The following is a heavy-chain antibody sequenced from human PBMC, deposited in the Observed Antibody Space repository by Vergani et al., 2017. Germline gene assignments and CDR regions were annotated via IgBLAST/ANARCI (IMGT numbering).Heavy chain of an antibody. CDR3: AGGGADYYDSSGWYY. CDR2: IYTSGST. Sequence: QVQLQESGPELVKPSQTLSLTCTVSGGSISSGNYYWSWIRQPAGKGLEWIGRIYTSGSTNYNPSLKIRVTISVDTSKNQFSLKLSSVTAPDTAVYYCAGGGADYYDSSGWYYWGQGTLVTVSS. CDR1: GGSISSGNYY. J-gene: IGHJ4*02. D-gene: IGHD3-22*01. V-gene: IGHV4-61*02.